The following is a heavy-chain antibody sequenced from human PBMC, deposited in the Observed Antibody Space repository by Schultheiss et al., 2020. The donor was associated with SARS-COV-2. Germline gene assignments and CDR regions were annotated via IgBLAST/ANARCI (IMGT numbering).Heavy chain of an antibody. V-gene: IGHV3-23*01. CDR1: GFTFSSYA. D-gene: IGHD2-2*01. CDR2: ISGSGGST. J-gene: IGHJ4*02. Sequence: GGSLRLSCAASGFTFSSYAMSWVRQAPGKGLEWVSAISGSGGSTYYADSVKGRFTISRDNAKNTLYLQMNSLRAEDTAVYYCAKDGDFCSSTSCFRFFDYWGQGTLVTVSS. CDR3: AKDGDFCSSTSCFRFFDY.